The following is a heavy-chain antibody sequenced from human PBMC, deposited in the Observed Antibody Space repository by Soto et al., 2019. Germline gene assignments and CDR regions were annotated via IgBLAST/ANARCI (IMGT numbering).Heavy chain of an antibody. J-gene: IGHJ6*02. Sequence: EVQLVESGGGLVQPGGSLRLSCSGSGFSLSNYWIHWVRHLPGKGLVWVSRIKNDGSGTSYADSVIGRFTISRDNAKNTLFLQKNSLRVADTAVYYCARGPEGDRSGNYGLSVWGQGTTVIVSS. CDR2: IKNDGSGT. D-gene: IGHD3-22*01. CDR3: ARGPEGDRSGNYGLSV. CDR1: GFSLSNYW. V-gene: IGHV3-74*01.